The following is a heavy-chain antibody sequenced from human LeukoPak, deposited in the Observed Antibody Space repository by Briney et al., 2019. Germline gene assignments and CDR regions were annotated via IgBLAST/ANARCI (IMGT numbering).Heavy chain of an antibody. J-gene: IGHJ4*02. CDR3: ARDGSYYDSSRGFDY. CDR2: INPSGGST. D-gene: IGHD3-22*01. V-gene: IGHV1-46*01. CDR1: GDTFTSYY. Sequence: ASVKVSCKASGDTFTSYYMHWVRQAPGQGLEWMGIINPSGGSTSYAQKFQGRVTMTRDTPTSTVYMELSSLRSEDTAVYYCARDGSYYDSSRGFDYWGQGTLVTVSS.